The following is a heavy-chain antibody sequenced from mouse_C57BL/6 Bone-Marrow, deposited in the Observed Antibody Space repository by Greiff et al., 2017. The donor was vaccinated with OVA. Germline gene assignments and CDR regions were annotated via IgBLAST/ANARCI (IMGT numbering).Heavy chain of an antibody. CDR1: GYSFTGYF. D-gene: IGHD2-2*01. CDR2: INPYNGDT. V-gene: IGHV1-20*01. J-gene: IGHJ4*01. Sequence: EVQLVESGPELVKPGDSVKISCKASGYSFTGYFMNWVMQSHGKSLEWIGRINPYNGDTFYNQKFKGKATLTVDKSSSTAHMELRSLTSEDSAVYYCARSRGYDAFYAMDYWGQGTSVTVSS. CDR3: ARSRGYDAFYAMDY.